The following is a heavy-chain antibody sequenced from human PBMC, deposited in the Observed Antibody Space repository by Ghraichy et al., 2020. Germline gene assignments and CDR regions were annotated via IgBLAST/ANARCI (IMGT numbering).Heavy chain of an antibody. Sequence: GGSLRLSLADTRSYENSQPKTHLDKAYGVCRLRKKAISGSGGSTYYADSVKGRFTISKDNSKNTIYLQVNSLRAEDTAVYYCAKLSVVIQTAEFDYWGQGTLVIVSS. CDR2: ISGSGGST. D-gene: IGHD3-16*02. J-gene: IGHJ4*02. V-gene: IGHV3-23*01. CDR3: AKLSVVIQTAEFDY. CDR1: RSYENSQP.